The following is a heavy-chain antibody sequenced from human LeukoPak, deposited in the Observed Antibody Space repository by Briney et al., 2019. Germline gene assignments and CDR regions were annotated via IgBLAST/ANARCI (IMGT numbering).Heavy chain of an antibody. D-gene: IGHD3-9*01. CDR1: GYTFPSYD. CDR2: MNPNSGNT. J-gene: IGHJ6*03. V-gene: IGHV1-8*01. CDR3: ARARYFDWLLRAYYYYMDV. Sequence: GASVKVSCKASGYTFPSYDLKWVRQATGKGGEGMGWMNPNSGNTGYAQKFQGRVTMTRNPSISTAYLELSSLRSEDTAVYYCARARYFDWLLRAYYYYMDVWGKGTTVTVSS.